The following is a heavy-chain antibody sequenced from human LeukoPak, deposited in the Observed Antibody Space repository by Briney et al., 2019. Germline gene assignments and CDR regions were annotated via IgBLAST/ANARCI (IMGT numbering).Heavy chain of an antibody. D-gene: IGHD3-3*01. CDR2: ISGSGGST. Sequence: GGSLRLSCAASGFTFSNNGMTWVRQAPGKGLEWVSTISGSGGSTYYPDSVKGRFTISRDNSQDTLHLQMDSLRAEDTAVYYCAKIRKGSGYYDYWGLGTLVTVSS. J-gene: IGHJ4*02. CDR3: AKIRKGSGYYDY. CDR1: GFTFSNNG. V-gene: IGHV3-23*01.